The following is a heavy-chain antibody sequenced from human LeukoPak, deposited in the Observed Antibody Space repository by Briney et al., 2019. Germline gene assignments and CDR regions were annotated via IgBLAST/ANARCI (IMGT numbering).Heavy chain of an antibody. V-gene: IGHV3-23*01. CDR2: ISASGGAT. Sequence: PGGSLRLSCAASGFTFLRHGMTWFRQAPRKGLEWVSGISASGGATYYADSVKGRFTISRDNAKNSLYLQMSSLRAEDTAVYYCARDASTRCYLCEVDHWGQGTLVTVSS. J-gene: IGHJ4*02. D-gene: IGHD2-2*01. CDR1: GFTFLRHG. CDR3: ARDASTRCYLCEVDH.